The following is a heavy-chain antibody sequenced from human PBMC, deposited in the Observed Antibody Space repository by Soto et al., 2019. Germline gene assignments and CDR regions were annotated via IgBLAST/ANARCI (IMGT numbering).Heavy chain of an antibody. CDR1: GFTFSSYD. J-gene: IGHJ6*02. Sequence: PGGSLRLSCAASGFTFSSYDRHWVRQATGKGLEWVSAIGTAGDTYYPGSVKGRFTISRENAKNSLYLQMNSLRAGDTAVYYCARGLYSGYDYVSALDYYYYGMDVWGQGTTVTVSS. CDR2: IGTAGDT. CDR3: ARGLYSGYDYVSALDYYYYGMDV. D-gene: IGHD5-12*01. V-gene: IGHV3-13*01.